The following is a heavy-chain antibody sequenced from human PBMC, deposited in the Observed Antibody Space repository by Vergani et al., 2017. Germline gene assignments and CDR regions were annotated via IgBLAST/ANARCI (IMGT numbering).Heavy chain of an antibody. J-gene: IGHJ3*02. CDR1: GYSISSGYY. V-gene: IGHV4-38-2*01. CDR3: ARSGTYYYDSSGYNWDDAFDI. D-gene: IGHD3-22*01. CDR2: IYYSGST. Sequence: QVQLQESGPGLVKPSETLSLTCAVSGYSISSGYYWGWIRQPPGKGLEWIGSIYYSGSTYYNPSLTSRVTISVDTSKNQFSLKLSSVTAADTAVYYCARSGTYYYDSSGYNWDDAFDIWGQGTMVTVSS.